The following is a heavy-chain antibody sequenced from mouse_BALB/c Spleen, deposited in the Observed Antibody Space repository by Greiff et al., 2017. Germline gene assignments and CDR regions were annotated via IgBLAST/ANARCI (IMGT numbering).Heavy chain of an antibody. J-gene: IGHJ2*01. CDR2: ISSGGST. D-gene: IGHD2-3*01. Sequence: EVHLVESGGGLVKPGGSLKLSCAASGFTFSSYAMSWVRQTPEKRLEWVASISSGGSTYYPDSVKGRFTISRDNARNILYLQMSSLRSEDTAMYYCAREGYSYYFDYWGQGTTLTVSS. CDR1: GFTFSSYA. V-gene: IGHV5-6-5*01. CDR3: AREGYSYYFDY.